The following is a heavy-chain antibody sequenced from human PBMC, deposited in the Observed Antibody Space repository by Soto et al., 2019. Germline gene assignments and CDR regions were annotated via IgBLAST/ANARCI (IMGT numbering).Heavy chain of an antibody. CDR1: GYSFTSYW. CDR2: IYPGDSDT. J-gene: IGHJ3*02. Sequence: GESLKISCKGSGYSFTSYWIGWVRQMPGKGLEWMGIIYPGDSDTRYSPSFQGQVIISADKSISTAYLQWSSLKASDTAMYYCARQGRYYDSSGYYRYAFDIWGQGTMVTVSS. D-gene: IGHD3-22*01. V-gene: IGHV5-51*01. CDR3: ARQGRYYDSSGYYRYAFDI.